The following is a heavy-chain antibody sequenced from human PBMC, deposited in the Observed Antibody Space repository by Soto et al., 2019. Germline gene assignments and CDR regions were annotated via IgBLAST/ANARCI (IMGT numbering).Heavy chain of an antibody. CDR3: AKAGGIAVPGSHLDQ. Sequence: EVQLLESGGGSVQPGGSLRLSCAASGFTFSSYAMNWVRQAPGKGLEWVSAITGTGGSTNYADSVEGRFTISRDNSRNTLCLQMSSLRAEDTAVYYCAKAGGIAVPGSHLDQWGQGILVTVSS. CDR2: ITGTGGST. J-gene: IGHJ4*02. V-gene: IGHV3-23*01. CDR1: GFTFSSYA. D-gene: IGHD6-19*01.